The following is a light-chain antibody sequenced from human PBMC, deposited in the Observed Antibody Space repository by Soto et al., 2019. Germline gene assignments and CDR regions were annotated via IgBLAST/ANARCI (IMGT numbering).Light chain of an antibody. CDR2: ATS. CDR1: QNIASF. Sequence: DIQMSQSPSSLSASVGGRVTIACRASQNIASFLSWYQRKPGTAPKLLIYATSRLYGGVPSRFNGSGSGTDFTLTISSLQPEDFATYYCQQSYNTPITFGQGTRLENK. V-gene: IGKV1-39*01. J-gene: IGKJ5*01. CDR3: QQSYNTPIT.